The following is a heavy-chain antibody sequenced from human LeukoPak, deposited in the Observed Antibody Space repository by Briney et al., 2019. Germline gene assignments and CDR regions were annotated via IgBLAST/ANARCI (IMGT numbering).Heavy chain of an antibody. D-gene: IGHD3-10*01. CDR3: ARGRPDVDDSGSYGVPGDLDY. CDR1: GGSFSGYY. V-gene: IGHV4-34*01. CDR2: INHSGST. Sequence: KSSETLSLTCAVYGGSFSGYYWSWIRQPPGKGLEWIGEINHSGSTNYNPSLKSRVTISVDTSKNQFSLKLTSVTAAGTAVYYCARGRPDVDDSGSYGVPGDLDYWGQGTLVTVSS. J-gene: IGHJ4*02.